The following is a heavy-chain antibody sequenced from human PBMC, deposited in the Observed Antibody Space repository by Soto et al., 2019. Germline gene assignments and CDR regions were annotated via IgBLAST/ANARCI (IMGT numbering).Heavy chain of an antibody. CDR1: GDTFTSYA. V-gene: IGHV1-3*01. Sequence: ASVKVSCKASGDTFTSYAMHWVRQAPGQRLEWMGWINAGNGNTKYSQKFQGRVTITRDTYASTAYMELSSLRSEDTAVYYCERASRVQSFDSWGQGTLVTVSS. J-gene: IGHJ4*02. D-gene: IGHD4-4*01. CDR2: INAGNGNT. CDR3: ERASRVQSFDS.